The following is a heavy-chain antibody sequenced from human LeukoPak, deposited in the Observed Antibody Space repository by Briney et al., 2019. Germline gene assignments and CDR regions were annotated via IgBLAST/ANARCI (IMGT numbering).Heavy chain of an antibody. CDR2: INQGGSEK. V-gene: IGHV3-7*01. J-gene: IGHJ4*02. CDR3: ARDRGIHDYGGHSGPGYYFDY. Sequence: HPGGSLRLSCAASGFTFSSYWMSWVRQAPGKGLEWVAYINQGGSEKYYVDSVRGRFTISRDDAKNSLYLQMNSLRAEDTAMYYCARDRGIHDYGGHSGPGYYFDYWGQGTLVTVSS. D-gene: IGHD4-23*01. CDR1: GFTFSSYW.